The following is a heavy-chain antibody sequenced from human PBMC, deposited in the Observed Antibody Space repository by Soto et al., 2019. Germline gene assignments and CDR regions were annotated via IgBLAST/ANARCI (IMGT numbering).Heavy chain of an antibody. CDR1: GFSFSSYW. J-gene: IGHJ3*01. CDR3: ARSPGGYYID. D-gene: IGHD3-9*01. V-gene: IGHV3-74*01. Sequence: EVQLVESGGGLVQPGGSLRLSCEDSGFSFSSYWMHWVRQGPGKGLVWVSRINTDGSSTNYADSVKGRFTISRDNAKNTVYLQMNSLSAEDTAVYYCARSPGGYYIDWSQGTMVTVSS. CDR2: INTDGSST.